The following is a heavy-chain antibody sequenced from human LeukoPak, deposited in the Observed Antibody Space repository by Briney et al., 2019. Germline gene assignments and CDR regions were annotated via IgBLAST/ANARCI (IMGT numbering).Heavy chain of an antibody. CDR3: ARGVGQQLVDNWFDP. D-gene: IGHD6-13*01. CDR2: IYYSGST. J-gene: IGHJ5*02. V-gene: IGHV4-39*07. Sequence: PSETLSLTCTVSGGSISSSSYYWGWIRQPPGKGLEWIGSIYYSGSTNYNPSLKSRVTISVDTSKNQFSLKLSPVTAADTAVYYCARGVGQQLVDNWFDPWGQGTLVTVSS. CDR1: GGSISSSSYY.